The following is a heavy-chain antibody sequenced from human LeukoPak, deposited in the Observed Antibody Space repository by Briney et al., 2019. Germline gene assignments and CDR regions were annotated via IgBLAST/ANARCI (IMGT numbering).Heavy chain of an antibody. Sequence: GGSLRLSCAASGFIFSVHGVHWVRQPPGKGLEWVAFIRYDGSNKYYADSVKGRFTISRDNSKSTLYLQMNSLRAEDTAVYYCTRAYDSSGYAFDYWGQGTLVTVSS. CDR3: TRAYDSSGYAFDY. V-gene: IGHV3-30*02. D-gene: IGHD3-22*01. J-gene: IGHJ4*02. CDR2: IRYDGSNK. CDR1: GFIFSVHG.